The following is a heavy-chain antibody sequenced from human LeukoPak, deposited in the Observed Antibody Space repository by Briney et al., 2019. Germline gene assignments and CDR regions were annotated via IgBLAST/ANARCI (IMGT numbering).Heavy chain of an antibody. Sequence: ASVKVSCKASGYTFTSYGISWVRQAPGQGLEWMGWIGAYNGNTNYAQKLQGRVTMTTDTSTSTACMELRSLRSDDTAVYYCARVEEQEYYYMDVWGKGTTVTVSS. V-gene: IGHV1-18*01. D-gene: IGHD1-26*01. CDR2: IGAYNGNT. CDR1: GYTFTSYG. CDR3: ARVEEQEYYYMDV. J-gene: IGHJ6*03.